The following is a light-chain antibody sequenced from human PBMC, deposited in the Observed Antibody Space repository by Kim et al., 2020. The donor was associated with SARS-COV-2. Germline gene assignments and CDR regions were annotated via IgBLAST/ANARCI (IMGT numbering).Light chain of an antibody. CDR2: AAS. CDR3: QQSYSTPRT. J-gene: IGKJ2*01. V-gene: IGKV1-39*01. Sequence: SASVGDRVTITCRASQSISSYLNWYQQKPGKAPKLRIYAASSLQSGVPSRFSGSGSGTDFTLTISSLQPEDFATYYCQQSYSTPRTFGQGTKLEIK. CDR1: QSISSY.